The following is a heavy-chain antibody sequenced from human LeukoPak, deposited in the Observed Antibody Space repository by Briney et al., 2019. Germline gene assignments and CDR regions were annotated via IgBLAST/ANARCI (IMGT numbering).Heavy chain of an antibody. V-gene: IGHV1-69*05. Sequence: ASVKVSCKACGGTFGSYAITWVRQAPGQGREWMGRTIPIFGTANYAQKFQGRVTITTDESTSTAYMELSSLRSEDTAVYYCARERTMIVAAFDIWGQGTMVTDSS. CDR3: ARERTMIVAAFDI. J-gene: IGHJ3*02. CDR2: TIPIFGTA. CDR1: GGTFGSYA. D-gene: IGHD3-22*01.